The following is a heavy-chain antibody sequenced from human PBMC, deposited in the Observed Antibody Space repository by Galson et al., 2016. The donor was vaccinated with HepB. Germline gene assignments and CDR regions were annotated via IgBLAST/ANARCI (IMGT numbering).Heavy chain of an antibody. D-gene: IGHD4-17*01. J-gene: IGHJ3*02. V-gene: IGHV3-33*06. Sequence: SLRLSCAASGFTFSSYGFHWVRQAPDKGLEWMAVIWHDGSKKYYADSVKGRFTFSRDDSKNTLYLQMNSLTTEDTAIYFCAKDRLSGHGDYSWGIFEIWGRGTEVTVSS. CDR3: AKDRLSGHGDYSWGIFEI. CDR1: GFTFSSYG. CDR2: IWHDGSKK.